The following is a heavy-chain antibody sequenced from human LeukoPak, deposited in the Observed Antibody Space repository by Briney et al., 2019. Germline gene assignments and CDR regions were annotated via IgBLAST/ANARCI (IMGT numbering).Heavy chain of an antibody. CDR2: INPSGGST. D-gene: IGHD4-17*01. Sequence: ASVKVSCKASGYTFTSYYMHWVRQAPGQGLEWMGIINPSGGSTSYAQKFQGRVTMTRDTSTSTVYMELSSLRSEDTALYNCARDLNDYREYRGTPSYYFDYWGQGTLLTVSS. CDR1: GYTFTSYY. V-gene: IGHV1-46*01. J-gene: IGHJ4*02. CDR3: ARDLNDYREYRGTPSYYFDY.